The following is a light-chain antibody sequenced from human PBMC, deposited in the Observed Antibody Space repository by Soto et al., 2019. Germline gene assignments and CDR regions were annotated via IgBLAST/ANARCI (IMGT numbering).Light chain of an antibody. CDR1: QTVRTN. CDR2: GVS. Sequence: EIGMTQSPATLYLSPGERAALSCRASQTVRTNLAWYQQKPGQTPRLPIYGVSTGATDVPARFSCGGSGTDFTLTISSMQSEDFAVYYCQQYQSLWTFGQGTKVDIK. V-gene: IGKV3-15*01. J-gene: IGKJ1*01. CDR3: QQYQSLWT.